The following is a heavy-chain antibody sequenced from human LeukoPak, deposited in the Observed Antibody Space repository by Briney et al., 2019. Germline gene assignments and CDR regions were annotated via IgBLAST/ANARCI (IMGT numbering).Heavy chain of an antibody. CDR3: ARKNDYDSSGYHNWLDP. Sequence: GGSLRLSCAASGFTFSSYVMSWVRQAPGKGLEWVSGISDSGYSTYYADSVKGRFTISRDNSKNTLYLQMNSLRAEDTAVYYCARKNDYDSSGYHNWLDPWGQGTLVTVSS. CDR1: GFTFSSYV. D-gene: IGHD3-22*01. CDR2: ISDSGYST. V-gene: IGHV3-23*01. J-gene: IGHJ5*02.